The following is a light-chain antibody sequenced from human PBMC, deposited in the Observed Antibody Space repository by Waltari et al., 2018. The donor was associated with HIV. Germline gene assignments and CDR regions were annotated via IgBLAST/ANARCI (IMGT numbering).Light chain of an antibody. CDR3: SSYTTSSTWV. CDR2: EVT. CDR1: SSDIGAYNR. J-gene: IGLJ3*02. V-gene: IGLV2-18*02. Sequence: QSALTQPPSVSGSLGQSVTISCTGTSSDIGAYNRVSWYQQSPGTAPKLRIYEVTHRPSGVPVRFSGSKSGNTASQPISGLQAYDEADYYCSSYTTSSTWVFGGGTKLTVL.